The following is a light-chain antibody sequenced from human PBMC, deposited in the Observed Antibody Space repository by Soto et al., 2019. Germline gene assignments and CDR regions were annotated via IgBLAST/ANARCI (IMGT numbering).Light chain of an antibody. Sequence: QLPQSRPTLSASVGARVAITCRASQSVSSWLAWYQQKPGKAPKLLIHDASRMESGVPSRFSGSGSGTEFTLTISSLQPDDFATYYCQQYNGYPMSFGQGTKVDI. CDR2: DAS. CDR3: QQYNGYPMS. CDR1: QSVSSW. J-gene: IGKJ1*01. V-gene: IGKV1-5*01.